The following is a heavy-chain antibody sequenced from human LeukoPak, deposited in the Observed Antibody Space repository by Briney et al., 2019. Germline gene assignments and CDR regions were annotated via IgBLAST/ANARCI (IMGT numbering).Heavy chain of an antibody. CDR2: LNTDGTGT. D-gene: IGHD3-10*01. J-gene: IGHJ3*02. V-gene: IGHV3-74*01. Sequence: GGSLRLSCAASGFTVSSNYMTWVRQAPGKGLVWVSRLNTDGTGTSYADSVKGRFTISRDNAKNTLNLQMNSLRAEDTAVYYCARGFIGVYAFDIWGQGTMVTVSS. CDR3: ARGFIGVYAFDI. CDR1: GFTVSSNY.